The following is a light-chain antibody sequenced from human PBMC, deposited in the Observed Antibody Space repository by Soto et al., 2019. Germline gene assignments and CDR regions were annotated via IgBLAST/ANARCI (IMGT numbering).Light chain of an antibody. CDR2: AAS. Sequence: DIQMTQSPSSLSASVGDRVTITCRASQGISNYLAWYQQKPGKVPKPLIYAASTLQSGVPSRFSGSGSGTDFTLTISSLQPEDVATYYCQKYNSALALTFGGGTKVEIK. V-gene: IGKV1-27*01. CDR3: QKYNSALALT. J-gene: IGKJ4*01. CDR1: QGISNY.